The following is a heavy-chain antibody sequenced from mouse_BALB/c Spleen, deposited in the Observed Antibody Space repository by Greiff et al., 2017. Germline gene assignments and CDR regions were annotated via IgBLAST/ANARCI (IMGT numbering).Heavy chain of an antibody. CDR2: IWRGGST. V-gene: IGHV2-5-1*01. D-gene: IGHD2-14*01. Sequence: VKLVESGPSLVQPSQSLSITCTVSGFSLTSYGVHWVRQSPGKGLEWLGVIWRGGSTDYNAAFMSRLSITKDNSKSQVFFKMNSLQADDTAIYYCAKNYRYDEGDAMDYWGQGTSVTVSS. CDR3: AKNYRYDEGDAMDY. CDR1: GFSLTSYG. J-gene: IGHJ4*01.